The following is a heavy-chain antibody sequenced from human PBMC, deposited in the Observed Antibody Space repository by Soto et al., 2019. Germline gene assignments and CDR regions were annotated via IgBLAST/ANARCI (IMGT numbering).Heavy chain of an antibody. CDR3: AREGGCSSREFGF. J-gene: IGHJ4*02. D-gene: IGHD5-18*01. Sequence: ASVKVSCKASGYTFTRDYMHWVRQAPGQGLEWMGVIHPSGGTTTYAQKFQGRVTMTRDTSTNTAHMELSSLRSDDTAVYYCAREGGCSSREFGFWGQGTQVTVSS. CDR1: GYTFTRDY. V-gene: IGHV1-46*01. CDR2: IHPSGGTT.